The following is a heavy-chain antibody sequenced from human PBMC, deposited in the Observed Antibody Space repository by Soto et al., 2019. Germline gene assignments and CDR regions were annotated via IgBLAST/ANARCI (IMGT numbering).Heavy chain of an antibody. CDR3: VKNGDWSFES. Sequence: GGSLRLSCVASGFAFSSNWMNWVRLAPGKGPEWVASMKEDGSVKDYAESAKGRFTISRDNAKNSLYLEMNSLTAEDTAVYYCVKNGDWSFESWGQGTLVTVSS. V-gene: IGHV3-7*03. D-gene: IGHD2-21*02. J-gene: IGHJ4*02. CDR1: GFAFSSNW. CDR2: MKEDGSVK.